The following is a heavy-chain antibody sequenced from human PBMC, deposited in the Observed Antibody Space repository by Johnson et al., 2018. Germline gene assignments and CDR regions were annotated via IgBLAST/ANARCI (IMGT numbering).Heavy chain of an antibody. V-gene: IGHV3-30*18. D-gene: IGHD3-10*01. Sequence: QVQLVESGGGVVQPGRSLRLSCAASGFTFSSYGMHWVRQAPGKGLEWVAVISYDGSNKYYADSVKGRFTISRDNSKNTLYLQMNSRRAEDTAVYYCAKVRGYKTYYYYYMDVWGKGTTVTVSS. CDR3: AKVRGYKTYYYYYMDV. CDR2: ISYDGSNK. CDR1: GFTFSSYG. J-gene: IGHJ6*03.